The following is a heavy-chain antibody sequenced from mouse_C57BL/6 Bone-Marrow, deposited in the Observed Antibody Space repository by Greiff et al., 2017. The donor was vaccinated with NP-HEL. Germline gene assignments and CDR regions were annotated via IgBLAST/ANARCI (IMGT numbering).Heavy chain of an antibody. CDR3: AREAQATPYAMDY. J-gene: IGHJ4*01. Sequence: VQLQQPGAELVMPGASVKLSCKAYGYTFTSYWMHWVKQRPGQGLEWIGEIDPSDSYTNYNQKFKGKSTLTVDKSSSTAYMQLSSLTSEDSAVYYCAREAQATPYAMDYWGQGTSVTVSS. CDR1: GYTFTSYW. V-gene: IGHV1-69*01. CDR2: IDPSDSYT. D-gene: IGHD3-2*02.